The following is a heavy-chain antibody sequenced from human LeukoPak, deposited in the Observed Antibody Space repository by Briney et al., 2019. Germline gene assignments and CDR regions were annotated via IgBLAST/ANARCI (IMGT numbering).Heavy chain of an antibody. CDR2: ISSSSSYI. Sequence: GGSLRLSCAASGFTFSSYSMNWVRQAPGKGLEWVSSISSSSSYIYYADSVKGRFTISRDNAKNSLYLQMNSLRAEDTAVYYCARDRQVGATTILFDYWGQGTLVTVSS. V-gene: IGHV3-21*01. J-gene: IGHJ4*02. D-gene: IGHD1-26*01. CDR1: GFTFSSYS. CDR3: ARDRQVGATTILFDY.